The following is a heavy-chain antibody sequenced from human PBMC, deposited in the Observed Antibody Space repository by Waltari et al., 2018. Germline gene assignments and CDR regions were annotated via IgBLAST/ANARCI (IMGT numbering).Heavy chain of an antibody. CDR2: ISYNERNI. CDR3: ARDYCDRTYCHGMDV. CDR1: EFTFISCA. V-gene: IGHV3-30*04. D-gene: IGHD3-22*01. Sequence: QVQLVESGGGVVQPGRSLRLSCAASEFTFISCAMPWVRQAPGKGLEWVAVISYNERNIYYVDSVKGRFTISRDNSKKMLYLQMNSLRGEDTAVYYCARDYCDRTYCHGMDVWGRGTTVTVSS. J-gene: IGHJ6*02.